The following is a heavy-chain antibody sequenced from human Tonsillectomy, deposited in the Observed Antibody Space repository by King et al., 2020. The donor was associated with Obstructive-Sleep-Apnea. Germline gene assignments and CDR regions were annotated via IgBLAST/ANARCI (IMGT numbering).Heavy chain of an antibody. J-gene: IGHJ5*02. CDR2: ISGSGGGT. D-gene: IGHD3-9*01. CDR1: GFTFSNNA. V-gene: IGHV3-23*04. Sequence: VQLVESGGGLVQPGGSLRLSCADSGFTFSNNAMNWVRQAPGKGLEWVSGISGSGGGTYYADSVKGRFTISRDNSKSTLYLQMNSLRAEDTAVYSCAKGGDYYDILTGYYNDNWFDPWGQGTLVTVSS. CDR3: AKGGDYYDILTGYYNDNWFDP.